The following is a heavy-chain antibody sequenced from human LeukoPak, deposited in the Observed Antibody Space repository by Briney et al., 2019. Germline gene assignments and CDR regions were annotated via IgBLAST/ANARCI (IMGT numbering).Heavy chain of an antibody. CDR2: IIPIFGTA. D-gene: IGHD5-18*01. CDR1: GGTFSSYA. Sequence: VASVKVSCKASGGTFSSYAISWVRQAPGQGLEWMGGIIPIFGTANYAQKFQGRVTITADESTSTAYMELSSLRSEDTAVYYCAREDTAMVADYWGQGTLVTVSS. J-gene: IGHJ4*02. V-gene: IGHV1-69*13. CDR3: AREDTAMVADY.